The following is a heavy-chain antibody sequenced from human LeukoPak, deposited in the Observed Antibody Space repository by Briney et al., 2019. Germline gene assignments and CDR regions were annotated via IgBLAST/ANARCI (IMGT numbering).Heavy chain of an antibody. CDR1: GFTFSSYA. J-gene: IGHJ4*02. CDR3: AKGNENYDFWSGYPDY. CDR2: ISGSGGST. D-gene: IGHD3-3*01. Sequence: GGSLRLSCAASGFTFSSYAMSWVRQAPGKGLEWVSAISGSGGSTYYADSVKGRFTISRDNSKNTLYLQMNSLRAEDTAVYYCAKGNENYDFWSGYPDYWGQGTLVTASS. V-gene: IGHV3-23*01.